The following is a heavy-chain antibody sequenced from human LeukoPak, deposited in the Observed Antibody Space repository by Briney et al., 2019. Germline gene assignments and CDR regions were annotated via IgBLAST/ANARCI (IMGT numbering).Heavy chain of an antibody. Sequence: PSETLSLTCTVSGDSITGYYRTWVRQPPGKGLEWIGYVYHTGTSNYNPSVRSRITMSVDTSKNQYSMNLTSVTAADTAVYYCARALDTWSALDYWGLGTLVSVSS. D-gene: IGHD5-18*01. CDR3: ARALDTWSALDY. CDR2: VYHTGTS. CDR1: GDSITGYY. V-gene: IGHV4-59*01. J-gene: IGHJ4*02.